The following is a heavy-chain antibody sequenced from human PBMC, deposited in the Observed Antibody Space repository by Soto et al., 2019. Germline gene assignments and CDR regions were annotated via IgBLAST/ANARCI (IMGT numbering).Heavy chain of an antibody. J-gene: IGHJ5*02. Sequence: EVQLVESGGGLVQPGGSLRLSCAASGFTFSSYAMHWVRQAPGKGLEYVSTISSNGGSTYYANSVKGRFTISRDNSKNTLYLQMGSLRAEDMAVYYCARAGDYVWGSYRYIAGGPGFDPWGQGTLVTVSS. CDR2: ISSNGGST. V-gene: IGHV3-64*01. D-gene: IGHD3-16*02. CDR3: ARAGDYVWGSYRYIAGGPGFDP. CDR1: GFTFSSYA.